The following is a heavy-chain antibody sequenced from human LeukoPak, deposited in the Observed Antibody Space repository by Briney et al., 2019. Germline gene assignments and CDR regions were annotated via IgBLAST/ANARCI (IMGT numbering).Heavy chain of an antibody. J-gene: IGHJ4*02. Sequence: PETLSLTCTVSGGSISSYYWSWIRQPPGKGLEWIGYIYYSGSTNYNPSLTSRVTISVDTSRNQFSPKLSSLTAADTAVYYCARAVPGPLHFWPQGTLVPVPS. V-gene: IGHV4-59*01. CDR2: IYYSGST. CDR1: GGSISSYY. CDR3: ARAVPGPLHF.